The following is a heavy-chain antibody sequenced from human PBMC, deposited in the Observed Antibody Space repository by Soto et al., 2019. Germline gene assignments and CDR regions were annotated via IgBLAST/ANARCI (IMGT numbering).Heavy chain of an antibody. Sequence: PSETLSLTSTVSGGSISSYYWSWIRQPPGKGLEWIGYIYYSGSTNYNPSLKSRVTIPVDTSKNQFSLKLSSVTAADTAVYYCARRYGGNLDYWGQGTLVTVSS. J-gene: IGHJ4*02. D-gene: IGHD1-26*01. CDR3: ARRYGGNLDY. CDR2: IYYSGST. V-gene: IGHV4-59*08. CDR1: GGSISSYY.